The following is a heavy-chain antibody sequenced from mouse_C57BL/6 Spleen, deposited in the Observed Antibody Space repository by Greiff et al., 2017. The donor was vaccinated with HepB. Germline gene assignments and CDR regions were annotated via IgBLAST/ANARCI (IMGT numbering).Heavy chain of an antibody. Sequence: QVQLQQSGPELVKPGASVKISCKASGYAFSSSWMNWVKQRPGKGLEWIGRIYPGDGDTNYNGKFKGKATLTADKSSSTAYMQLSSLTSEDSAVYFCARTRHGYYFDYWGQGTTLTVSS. CDR3: ARTRHGYYFDY. CDR2: IYPGDGDT. D-gene: IGHD6-1*01. CDR1: GYAFSSSW. J-gene: IGHJ2*01. V-gene: IGHV1-82*01.